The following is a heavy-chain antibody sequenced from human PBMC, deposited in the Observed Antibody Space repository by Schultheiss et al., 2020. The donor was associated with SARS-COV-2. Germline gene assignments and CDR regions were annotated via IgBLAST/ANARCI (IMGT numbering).Heavy chain of an antibody. V-gene: IGHV3-30*04. Sequence: GGSLRLSCAASGFTFSSYAMHWVRQAPGKGLEWVAVISYDGSNKYYADSVKGRFTISRDNSKNTLYLQMNSLRDEDTAVYYCARDLDFFMATDSLFGKNYYYGMDVWGQGTTVTVSS. CDR2: ISYDGSNK. CDR3: ARDLDFFMATDSLFGKNYYYGMDV. D-gene: IGHD5-24*01. CDR1: GFTFSSYA. J-gene: IGHJ6*02.